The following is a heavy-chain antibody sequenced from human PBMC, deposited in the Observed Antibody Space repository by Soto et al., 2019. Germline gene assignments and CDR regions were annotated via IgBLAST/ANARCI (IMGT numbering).Heavy chain of an antibody. Sequence: EVQLVGSGGGLVQPGGSLRLSCAASGFTFSTYWMSWVRQAPGKGLEWVANIEQEGSEEYFVDSVKGRFTISRDNAKNSLYLQMNSLRAEDTAVYYCARDRGMVITTTGYFDYWGQGTLVTVSS. V-gene: IGHV3-7*01. CDR1: GFTFSTYW. CDR3: ARDRGMVITTTGYFDY. CDR2: IEQEGSEE. D-gene: IGHD2-15*01. J-gene: IGHJ4*02.